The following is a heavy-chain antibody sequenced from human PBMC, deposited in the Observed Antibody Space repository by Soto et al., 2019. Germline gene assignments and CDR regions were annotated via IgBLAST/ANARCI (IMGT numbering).Heavy chain of an antibody. V-gene: IGHV4-61*08. D-gene: IGHD3-3*01. CDR1: GGSISSGDYY. Sequence: PSETLSLTCTVSGGSISSGDYYWSWIRQPPGKGLEWIGYIYYSGSTNYNPSLKSRVTISVDTSKNQFSLKLSSVTAADTAVYYCARGGWRHIDYWGQGTLVTAPQ. CDR2: IYYSGST. J-gene: IGHJ4*02. CDR3: ARGGWRHIDY.